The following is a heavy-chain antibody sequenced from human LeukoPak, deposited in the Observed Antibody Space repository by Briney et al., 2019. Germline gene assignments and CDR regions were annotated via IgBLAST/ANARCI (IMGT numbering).Heavy chain of an antibody. CDR2: TTSSGGTI. J-gene: IGHJ3*02. D-gene: IGHD2/OR15-2a*01. CDR1: GFTFSSYS. CDR3: ARRALTSFDI. Sequence: PGGSLRLSCAAFGFTFSSYSMNWVRQAPGKGLEWLSYTTSSGGTIYYADSAKGRFTISRDNFENTLYLQMNSLRTEDTAVYYCARRALTSFDIWGQGTMVTVSS. V-gene: IGHV3-48*01.